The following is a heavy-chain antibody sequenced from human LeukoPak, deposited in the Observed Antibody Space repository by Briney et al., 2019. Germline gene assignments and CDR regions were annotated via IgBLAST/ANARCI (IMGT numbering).Heavy chain of an antibody. D-gene: IGHD1-26*01. V-gene: IGHV3-33*01. CDR3: ARDLSFGSLDF. CDR1: GFILSTHG. Sequence: PGGSLRLSCAASGFILSTHGMHWVRQAPGKGLEWVAGMWYDGSREDYADSVKGRFTISRDMSKNMLNLQMNSLRVEDTAMFYCARDLSFGSLDFRGQGTLVTVSS. CDR2: MWYDGSRE. J-gene: IGHJ4*02.